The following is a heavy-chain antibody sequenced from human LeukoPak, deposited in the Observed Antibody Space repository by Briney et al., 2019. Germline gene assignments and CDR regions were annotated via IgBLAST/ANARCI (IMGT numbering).Heavy chain of an antibody. V-gene: IGHV1-24*01. CDR3: AEFRGNYYDSSGYSDY. CDR2: FDPEDGET. J-gene: IGHJ4*02. Sequence: ASVKVSCKVSGYTLTELSMHWVRQAPGKGLEWMGGFDPEDGETIYAQKFQGRVTMTEDTSTDTAYMELSSLRSEDTAVYYCAEFRGNYYDSSGYSDYWGQGTLVTVSS. D-gene: IGHD3-22*01. CDR1: GYTLTELS.